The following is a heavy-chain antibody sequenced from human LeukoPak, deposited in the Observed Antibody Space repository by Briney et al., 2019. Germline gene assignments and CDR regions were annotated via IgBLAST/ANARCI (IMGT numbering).Heavy chain of an antibody. CDR3: AKVVAAAGFFDY. J-gene: IGHJ4*02. D-gene: IGHD6-13*01. V-gene: IGHV3-30*18. CDR2: ISYDGSNK. Sequence: GGSLRLSCAASGFTFTTYWMHWVRQAPGKGLEWVAVISYDGSNKYYADSVKGRFTISRDNSKNTLYLQMNSLRAEDTAVYYCAKVVAAAGFFDYWGQGTLVTVSS. CDR1: GFTFTTYW.